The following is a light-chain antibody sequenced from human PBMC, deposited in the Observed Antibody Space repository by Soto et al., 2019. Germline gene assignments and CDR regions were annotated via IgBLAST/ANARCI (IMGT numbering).Light chain of an antibody. CDR3: CSYAGSGTDNYV. J-gene: IGLJ1*01. CDR1: SSDIGTYNL. Sequence: QSALTQPASVSGSPGQSITISCTGTSSDIGTYNLVSWYQHYPGKAPKLMIYEGIKRPSGVSNRFSGSKSGNTAFLTISGLQAEDDADYYCCSYAGSGTDNYVFGSGTKVTVL. CDR2: EGI. V-gene: IGLV2-23*01.